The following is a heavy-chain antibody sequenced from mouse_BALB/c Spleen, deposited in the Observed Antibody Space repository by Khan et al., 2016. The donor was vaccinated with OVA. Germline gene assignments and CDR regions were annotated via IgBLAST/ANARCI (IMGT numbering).Heavy chain of an antibody. CDR1: GFSLTDYA. Sequence: QVQLKQSGPGLVAPSQSLSITCTVSGFSLTDYAVSWIRQPPGKGLEWLGVIWVSGSKYYNSVLKPRLSISKDNFKSQVFLIMNSLQADDTAMYYCARDPPYYSMDYWGQGTSVTVSS. J-gene: IGHJ4*01. V-gene: IGHV2-6-5*01. CDR3: ARDPPYYSMDY. CDR2: IWVSGSK.